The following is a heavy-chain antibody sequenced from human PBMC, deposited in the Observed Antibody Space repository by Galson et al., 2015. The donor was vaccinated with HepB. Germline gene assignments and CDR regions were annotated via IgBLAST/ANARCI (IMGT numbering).Heavy chain of an antibody. CDR3: ARAGLSFVVVVGGVY. V-gene: IGHV3-30*04. CDR2: ISYDGSNK. CDR1: GFTFSSYA. D-gene: IGHD2-15*01. J-gene: IGHJ4*02. Sequence: SLRLSCAASGFTFSSYAMHWVRQAPGKGLEWVAVISYDGSNKYYADSVKGRFTISRDNSKNTLYLQMNSLRAEDTAVYYCARAGLSFVVVVGGVYWGQGTLVTVSS.